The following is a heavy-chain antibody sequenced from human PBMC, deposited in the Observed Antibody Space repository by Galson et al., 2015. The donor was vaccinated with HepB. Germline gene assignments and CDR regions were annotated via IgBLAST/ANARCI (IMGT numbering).Heavy chain of an antibody. CDR1: GFTFSSYG. D-gene: IGHD5-18*01. CDR3: AKPTAMDPLFDY. V-gene: IGHV3-30*18. J-gene: IGHJ4*02. CDR2: ISYDGSNK. Sequence: SLRLSCAASGFTFSSYGMHWVRQAPGKGLEWVAVISYDGSNKYYADSVKGRFTISRDNSKNTLYLQMNSLRAEDTAVYYCAKPTAMDPLFDYWGQGTLVTVSS.